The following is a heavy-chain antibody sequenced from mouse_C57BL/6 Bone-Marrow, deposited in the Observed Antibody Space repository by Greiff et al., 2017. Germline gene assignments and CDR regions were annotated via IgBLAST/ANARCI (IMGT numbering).Heavy chain of an antibody. CDR3: AGTGHYFDY. V-gene: IGHV5-4*03. CDR2: ISDGGSYT. Sequence: EVKPMESGGGLVKPGGSLKLSCAASGFTFSSYAMSWVRQTPEKRLEWVATISDGGSYTYYPDNVKGRFTISRDNAKNNLYLQMSHLKSEDTAMYYCAGTGHYFDYWGQGTTLTVSS. CDR1: GFTFSSYA. D-gene: IGHD4-1*01. J-gene: IGHJ2*01.